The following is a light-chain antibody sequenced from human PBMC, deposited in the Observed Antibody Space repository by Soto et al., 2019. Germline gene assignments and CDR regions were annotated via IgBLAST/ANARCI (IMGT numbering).Light chain of an antibody. CDR2: AAS. J-gene: IGKJ4*01. V-gene: IGKV1-27*01. Sequence: DIQMTQSPSSLSASVGDRVTITCRASHGISNYLAWYQQKPGKVPKLLIYAASTLQSGDPSRFSGSGSGTDFTLTISSLQPEDVATYYCQKYNSAPLTFGGGTKVEIK. CDR1: HGISNY. CDR3: QKYNSAPLT.